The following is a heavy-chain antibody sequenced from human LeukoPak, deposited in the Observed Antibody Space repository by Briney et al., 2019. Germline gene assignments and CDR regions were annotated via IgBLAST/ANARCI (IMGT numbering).Heavy chain of an antibody. CDR1: GDSVSSNSAA. J-gene: IGHJ4*02. Sequence: SQTLSLSCAISGDSVSSNSAAWNWIRQSPSRGLEWRGRTYYRSKWYNDYAASVKSRIIINPDTSKNQFSLQLNSVTPEDTAIYYCARYSSSPKDFDYWGLGTLVTVSS. D-gene: IGHD6-6*01. CDR3: ARYSSSPKDFDY. CDR2: TYYRSKWYN. V-gene: IGHV6-1*01.